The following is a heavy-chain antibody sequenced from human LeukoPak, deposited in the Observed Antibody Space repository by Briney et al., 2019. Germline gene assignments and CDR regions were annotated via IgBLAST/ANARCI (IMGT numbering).Heavy chain of an antibody. J-gene: IGHJ4*02. CDR1: GFTFSPYT. V-gene: IGHV3-48*04. CDR3: ARDSVTYYDILTGYYPLDFGY. Sequence: PGGSLRLSCAASGFTFSPYTMHWFRQPPGKGLEWLSYINTGSTTIYYADSVKGRFTISRDNAKNSLYLQMNSLRAEDTAVYYCARDSVTYYDILTGYYPLDFGYWGQGTLVTVSS. CDR2: INTGSTTI. D-gene: IGHD3-9*01.